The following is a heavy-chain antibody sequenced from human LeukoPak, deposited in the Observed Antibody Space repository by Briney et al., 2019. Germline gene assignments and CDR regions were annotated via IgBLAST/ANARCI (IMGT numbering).Heavy chain of an antibody. Sequence: GESLVISCKGSGYSFTSYWISWVRKMPGKGLEWMGRIDPSDSYTNYSPSFQGHVTISADKSISTAYLQWSSLKASDTAMYYCARQAADNNWFDLWGQGTLVTVSS. V-gene: IGHV5-10-1*01. CDR2: IDPSDSYT. D-gene: IGHD6-13*01. CDR1: GYSFTSYW. CDR3: ARQAADNNWFDL. J-gene: IGHJ5*02.